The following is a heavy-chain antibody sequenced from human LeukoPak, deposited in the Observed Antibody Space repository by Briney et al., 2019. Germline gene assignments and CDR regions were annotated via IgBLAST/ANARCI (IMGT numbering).Heavy chain of an antibody. CDR2: IRYDGSNK. D-gene: IGHD3-22*01. V-gene: IGHV3-30*02. CDR3: AKVHDSSGYYYDFDY. J-gene: IGHJ4*02. CDR1: GFTFSTYG. Sequence: GGSLRLSCAASGFTFSTYGMHWVRQAPGKGLEWVAFIRYDGSNKYYADSVKGRFTIFRDNSKNTLYLQMNSLKADDTAVYYCAKVHDSSGYYYDFDYWGQGTLVTVSS.